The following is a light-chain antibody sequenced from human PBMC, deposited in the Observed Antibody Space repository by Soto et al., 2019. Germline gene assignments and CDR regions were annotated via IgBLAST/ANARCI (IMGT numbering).Light chain of an antibody. Sequence: DVRVYQSPSTVSANVGDTVTITFRASQRMSGWLAWHQQKPGKAPKPLIYDVSALKRGVPPRFSGSGSGTKFTLSIASLQPDDFATYYCQQYATFSGTFGPGSNV. J-gene: IGKJ1*01. CDR3: QQYATFSGT. CDR2: DVS. CDR1: QRMSGW. V-gene: IGKV1-5*01.